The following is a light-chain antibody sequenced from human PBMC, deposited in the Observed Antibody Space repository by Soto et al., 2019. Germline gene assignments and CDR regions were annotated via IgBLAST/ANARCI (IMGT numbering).Light chain of an antibody. CDR2: KAS. Sequence: DIQMTQAPSILTESVGDRVASTVRASQSISSWLAWYQQKPGKAPKLLIYKASSLESGVPSRFSGSGSGTEFTLTISSLQPDDFATYYCQQYNSYSAFGPGTKVDIK. CDR1: QSISSW. V-gene: IGKV1-5*03. CDR3: QQYNSYSA. J-gene: IGKJ3*01.